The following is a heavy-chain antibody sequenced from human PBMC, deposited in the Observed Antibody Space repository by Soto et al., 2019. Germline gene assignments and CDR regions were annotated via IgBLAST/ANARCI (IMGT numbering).Heavy chain of an antibody. Sequence: EVQLVESGGGLVQPGGSLRLSCAASGFTVSTNYMNWVRQAPGKGLEWVSVLYTGGSTHYAASVKGRFTISRDNSKNTLYLQMNSLRAEDTAVYYCARDHHQATMGDAFDIWGQGTTVTVSS. V-gene: IGHV3-66*01. J-gene: IGHJ3*02. CDR3: ARDHHQATMGDAFDI. CDR2: LYTGGST. D-gene: IGHD1-26*01. CDR1: GFTVSTNY.